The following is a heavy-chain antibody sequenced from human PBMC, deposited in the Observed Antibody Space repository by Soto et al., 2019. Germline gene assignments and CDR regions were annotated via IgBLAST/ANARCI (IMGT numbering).Heavy chain of an antibody. V-gene: IGHV3-33*01. CDR3: ARDGPPIDDLFDY. CDR2: IWYDGSNK. D-gene: IGHD3-3*01. CDR1: GFTFSSNG. J-gene: IGHJ4*02. Sequence: GGTLRLSCAAYGFTFSSNGMHWIRKAPGKGLEWVAVIWYDGSNKYYADSVKGRFTISRDNSKNTLYLQMNSLRAEDTAVYYCARDGPPIDDLFDYWGQGTLVTVSS.